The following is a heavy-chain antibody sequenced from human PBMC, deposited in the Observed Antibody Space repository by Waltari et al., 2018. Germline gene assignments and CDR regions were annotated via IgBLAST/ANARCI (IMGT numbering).Heavy chain of an antibody. Sequence: EVQLVESGGVVVQPGGSLRLSCSASGFPFDDFTMHWLRQAPGKGLAWVALIIWDCCSTYYASSVKGPFDMSRNNCKNSLYLEMNSLRTEDTALYYCAKGPDGDYDSFDYWGQGTLVTVSS. CDR3: AKGPDGDYDSFDY. V-gene: IGHV3-43*01. J-gene: IGHJ4*02. CDR1: GFPFDDFT. D-gene: IGHD4-17*01. CDR2: IIWDCCST.